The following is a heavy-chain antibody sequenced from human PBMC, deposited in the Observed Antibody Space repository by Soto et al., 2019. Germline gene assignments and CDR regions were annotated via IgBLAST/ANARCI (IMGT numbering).Heavy chain of an antibody. Sequence: QVQLQQWGAGLLKPSETLSLTCAVYGGSFSGYYWSWIRQPPGKGLEWIGEINHSGSTNYNPSLKSRVTISVDTSKNQFPLKLSSVTAADTAVYYCARSGMTTRRNWFDPWGQGTLVTVSS. V-gene: IGHV4-34*01. CDR3: ARSGMTTRRNWFDP. CDR2: INHSGST. J-gene: IGHJ5*02. D-gene: IGHD4-4*01. CDR1: GGSFSGYY.